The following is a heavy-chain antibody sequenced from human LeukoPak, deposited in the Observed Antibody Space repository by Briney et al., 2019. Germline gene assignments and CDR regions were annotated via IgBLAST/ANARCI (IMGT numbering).Heavy chain of an antibody. Sequence: ASVKVSCKASGYTFTSYGISWVRQAPGQGLEWMGWISAYNGNTNYAQKLQGRVTMITDTSTSTAYMELRSLRSDDTAVYYCARDRGDFWSGYYTGRSYYYYGMDVWGQGTTVTVSS. V-gene: IGHV1-18*01. CDR1: GYTFTSYG. CDR3: ARDRGDFWSGYYTGRSYYYYGMDV. CDR2: ISAYNGNT. D-gene: IGHD3-3*01. J-gene: IGHJ6*02.